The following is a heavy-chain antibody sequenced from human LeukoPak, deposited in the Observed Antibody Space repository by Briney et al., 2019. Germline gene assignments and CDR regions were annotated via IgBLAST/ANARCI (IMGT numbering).Heavy chain of an antibody. J-gene: IGHJ4*02. CDR3: ATTSGYSGYDYYFDY. Sequence: SETLSLTCAVYGGSFSGYYWSWIRQPPGKGLEWIGEINHSGSTNYNPSLKSRVTISVDTSKNQFSLKLSSVTAADTAVYYCATTSGYSGYDYYFDYWGQGTLVTVSS. CDR1: GGSFSGYY. D-gene: IGHD5-12*01. V-gene: IGHV4-34*01. CDR2: INHSGST.